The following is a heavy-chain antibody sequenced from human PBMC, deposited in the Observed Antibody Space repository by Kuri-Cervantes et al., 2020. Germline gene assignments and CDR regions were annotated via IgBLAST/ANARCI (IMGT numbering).Heavy chain of an antibody. Sequence: ASVKVSCKASGYTFTSYGISWVRQAPGQGLEWMGIINPSGGSTSYAQKFQGRVTMTRDTSTSTVYMELSSLRSEDTAVYYCARGSTSSWYRGDYYYGMDVWGQGTTVTVSS. CDR1: GYTFTSYG. CDR2: INPSGGST. V-gene: IGHV1-46*01. J-gene: IGHJ6*02. D-gene: IGHD6-13*01. CDR3: ARGSTSSWYRGDYYYGMDV.